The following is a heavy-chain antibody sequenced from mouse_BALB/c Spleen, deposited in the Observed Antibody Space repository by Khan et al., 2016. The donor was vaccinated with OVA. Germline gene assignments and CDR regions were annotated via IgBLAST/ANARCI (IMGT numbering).Heavy chain of an antibody. D-gene: IGHD1-2*01. J-gene: IGHJ2*01. V-gene: IGHV3-2*02. CDR1: GYSITSGYG. CDR3: ARTARIKY. Sequence: EVQLQESGPGLVKPSQSLSLTCTVTGYSITSGYGWNWIRQFPGNKLEWMGYISYSGSTNYNPSLKSRISINRETSKNQFFLQLNSVTTEDTATYYCARTARIKYWGQGTTLTVSS. CDR2: ISYSGST.